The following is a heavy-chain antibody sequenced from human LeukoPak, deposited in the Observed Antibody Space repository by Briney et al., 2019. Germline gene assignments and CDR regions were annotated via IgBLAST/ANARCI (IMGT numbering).Heavy chain of an antibody. CDR1: GFTFSGYA. J-gene: IGHJ4*02. Sequence: HSGGSLRLSCAASGFTFSGYAMSWVRQAPGKGLEWVSVISGSGGSTYYADSVKGRFTISRDNSKNTLYLQMNNLRAEDTAVYYCAKDGKLGDLNDYWGQGTLVTVSS. CDR2: ISGSGGST. V-gene: IGHV3-23*01. D-gene: IGHD2-21*02. CDR3: AKDGKLGDLNDY.